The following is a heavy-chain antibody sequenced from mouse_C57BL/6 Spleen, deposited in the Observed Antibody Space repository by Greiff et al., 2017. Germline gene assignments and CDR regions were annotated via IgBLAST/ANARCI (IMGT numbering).Heavy chain of an antibody. CDR1: GYTFTDYN. CDR2: INPNNGGT. J-gene: IGHJ1*03. V-gene: IGHV1-22*01. D-gene: IGHD1-1*01. CDR3: ARNYGSSPRWYFDV. Sequence: VQLQQSGPELVKPGASVKMSCKASGYTFTDYNMHWVKQSHGKSLEWIGYINPNNGGTSYNQKFKGKATLTVNKSSSTAYRELRSLTSEDSAVYYCARNYGSSPRWYFDVWGTGTTVTGSS.